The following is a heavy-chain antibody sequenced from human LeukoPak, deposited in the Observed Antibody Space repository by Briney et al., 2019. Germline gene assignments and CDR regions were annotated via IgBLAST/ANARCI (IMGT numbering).Heavy chain of an antibody. CDR2: IYYSGST. D-gene: IGHD2-15*01. V-gene: IGHV4-39*07. J-gene: IGHJ4*02. CDR1: GDSISNSNYY. Sequence: SETLSLTCTVSGDSISNSNYYWGWIRQPPGKGLEWIGTIYYSGSTYYNPSLMSRVAISVDTSKNQFSLKLSSVTAADTAVYYCARPNIRYCSGGACSNDGSDYWGQGTLVTVSS. CDR3: ARPNIRYCSGGACSNDGSDY.